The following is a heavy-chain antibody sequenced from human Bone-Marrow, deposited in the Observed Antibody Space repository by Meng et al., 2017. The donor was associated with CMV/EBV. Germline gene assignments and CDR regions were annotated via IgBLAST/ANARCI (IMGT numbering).Heavy chain of an antibody. Sequence: GESLKISCAASGFTFSSYAMSWVRQAPGKGLEWVSSISSSSSYIYYADSVKGRFTISRDNAKNSLYLQMNSLRAEDTAVYYCAREDTELTVSKLGRMDVCGQGTTVTVSS. CDR3: AREDTELTVSKLGRMDV. D-gene: IGHD4-11*01. CDR1: GFTFSSYA. V-gene: IGHV3-21*01. CDR2: ISSSSSYI. J-gene: IGHJ6*02.